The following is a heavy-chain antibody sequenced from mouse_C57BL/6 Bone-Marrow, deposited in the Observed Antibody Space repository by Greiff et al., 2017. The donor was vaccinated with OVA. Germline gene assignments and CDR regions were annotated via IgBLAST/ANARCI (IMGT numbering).Heavy chain of an antibody. Sequence: EVQLVESGGGLVQPGGSLKLSCAASGIDFSRYWMSWVRRAPGKGLEWIGEINPDSSTINYAPSLKDKFIISRDNAKNTLYLQMSKERSEDTALYYCASPHYYGSSHWYFDVWGTGTTVTVSS. J-gene: IGHJ1*03. V-gene: IGHV4-1*01. CDR2: INPDSSTI. D-gene: IGHD1-1*01. CDR3: ASPHYYGSSHWYFDV. CDR1: GIDFSRYW.